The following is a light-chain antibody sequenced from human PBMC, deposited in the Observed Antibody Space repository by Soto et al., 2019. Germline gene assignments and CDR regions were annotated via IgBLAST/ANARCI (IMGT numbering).Light chain of an antibody. V-gene: IGKV3-20*01. CDR2: GAS. Sequence: EIVLTQSPGTRSLSPGERATLSCRASQSVSSSYLAWYQQKPGQAPRLLIYGASSRATGIPDRFSGSGSGTDFTLTISSLEPEDFAVYYCQQYGSSPRTFGQGTKVDIK. J-gene: IGKJ1*01. CDR1: QSVSSSY. CDR3: QQYGSSPRT.